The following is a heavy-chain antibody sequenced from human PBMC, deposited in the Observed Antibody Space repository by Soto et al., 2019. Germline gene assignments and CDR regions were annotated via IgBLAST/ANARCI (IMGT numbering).Heavy chain of an antibody. CDR1: GYTFTSYA. CDR3: ARGSGYYYWDDY. Sequence: QVQLVQSGAEEKKPGASVKVSCKASGYTFTSYAMHWVRQAPGQRLEWMGWINAGNGNTKYSQKFQGRVTITRDTSASTADMELISLRSEDTAVYYCARGSGYYYWDDYWGQGTLVTVSS. J-gene: IGHJ4*02. D-gene: IGHD3-22*01. V-gene: IGHV1-3*05. CDR2: INAGNGNT.